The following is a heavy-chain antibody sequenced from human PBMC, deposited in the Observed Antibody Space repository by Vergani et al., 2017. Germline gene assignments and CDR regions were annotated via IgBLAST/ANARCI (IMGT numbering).Heavy chain of an antibody. J-gene: IGHJ4*02. D-gene: IGHD6-6*01. CDR1: GYTFTTYI. V-gene: IGHV1-18*04. CDR3: ASIAARPR. Sequence: QVQLMQSGAEVKKPGASVKVSCKASGYTFTTYIISWVRQAPGQGLEWMGWISPNNANTIYAQNFQGRVTMTIDTSTSTAYMELSSLRSEDTAVYYCASIAARPRWGQGTLVTVSS. CDR2: ISPNNANT.